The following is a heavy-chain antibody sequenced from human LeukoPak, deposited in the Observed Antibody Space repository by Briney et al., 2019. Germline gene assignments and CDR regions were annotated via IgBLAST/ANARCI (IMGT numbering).Heavy chain of an antibody. V-gene: IGHV1-69*13. CDR3: ARYSSGWGYYFDY. CDR2: IIPIFGTA. Sequence: GASVKVSCKASGGTFSSYAISWVRQAPEQGLEWMGGIIPIFGTANYAQKFQGRVTITADESTSTAYMELSSLRSEDTAVYYCARYSSGWGYYFDYWGQGTLVTVSS. CDR1: GGTFSSYA. J-gene: IGHJ4*02. D-gene: IGHD6-19*01.